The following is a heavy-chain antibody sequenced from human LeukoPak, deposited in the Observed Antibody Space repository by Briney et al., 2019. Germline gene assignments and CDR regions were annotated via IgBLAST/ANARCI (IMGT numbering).Heavy chain of an antibody. V-gene: IGHV3-7*01. CDR3: ARVKQQLVRLGRDTTYYYYYYMDV. Sequence: PGGSLRLSCAGSGFTFSSYWMSWVRQAPGKGLEWVANIKQDGSEKHYVDSVKGRFTISRDNAKNSLFLQMNSLRAEDTAVYLCARVKQQLVRLGRDTTYYYYYYMDVWGKGTTVTVSS. D-gene: IGHD6-13*01. CDR2: IKQDGSEK. J-gene: IGHJ6*03. CDR1: GFTFSSYW.